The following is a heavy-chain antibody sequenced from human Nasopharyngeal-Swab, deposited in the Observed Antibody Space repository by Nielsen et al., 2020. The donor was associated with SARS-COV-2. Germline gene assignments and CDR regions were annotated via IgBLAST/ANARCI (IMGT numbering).Heavy chain of an antibody. CDR1: GYTFTGYY. Sequence: ASVKVSCKASGYTFTGYYMHWVRQATGQGLEWMGWINPNSGGKNYAQKFQGRVTMTRDTSISTAYMELSRMRSDDTAVYYCARVRADRYSSSWDFDYWGQGTLVTVSS. CDR3: ARVRADRYSSSWDFDY. V-gene: IGHV1-2*02. D-gene: IGHD6-13*01. CDR2: INPNSGGK. J-gene: IGHJ4*02.